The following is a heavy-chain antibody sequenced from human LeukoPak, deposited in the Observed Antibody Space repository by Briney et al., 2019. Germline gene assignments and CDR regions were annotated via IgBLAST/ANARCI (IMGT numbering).Heavy chain of an antibody. CDR2: INPGGDNT. Sequence: AASVKVSCKASGYDFTKYAVQWVRQAPGQGLEWMGLINPGGDNTNYAQNFQGRVTMTRDTSASTVYMELSSLRSEDTAIYYCARIRDGYNDAYDIWGQGTVVTVPS. CDR3: ARIRDGYNDAYDI. J-gene: IGHJ3*02. V-gene: IGHV1-46*01. D-gene: IGHD5-24*01. CDR1: GYDFTKYA.